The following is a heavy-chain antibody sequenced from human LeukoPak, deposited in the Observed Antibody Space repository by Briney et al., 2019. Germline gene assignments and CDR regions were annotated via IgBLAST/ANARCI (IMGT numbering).Heavy chain of an antibody. CDR1: GFTFNNYA. CDR2: ISGSGGST. J-gene: IGHJ6*03. CDR3: AKSGYYDFWSGPYYMDV. D-gene: IGHD3-3*01. Sequence: GGSLRLSCAASGFTFNNYAMTWVRQASGKGLEWVSAISGSGGSTYYADSVKGRFTISRDNSKNTLYLQMNSLRAEDTAVYYCAKSGYYDFWSGPYYMDVWGKGTTVTVSS. V-gene: IGHV3-23*01.